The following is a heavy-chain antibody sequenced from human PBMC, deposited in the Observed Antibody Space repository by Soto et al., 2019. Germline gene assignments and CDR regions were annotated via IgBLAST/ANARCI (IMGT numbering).Heavy chain of an antibody. D-gene: IGHD1-1*01. CDR2: ISFEGNTQ. V-gene: IGHV3-30*05. Sequence: QVQLVESGGGVVQPGRSLRLSCAASGFTLSRYGMHWVRQAPGKGLEWVAVISFEGNTQYYADSVKGRFTISRDNSKDTLYLQIHSLRPEDTAVYYCARGAEHQLLSRDYFYGMDVWGQGTTGSVSS. CDR1: GFTLSRYG. CDR3: ARGAEHQLLSRDYFYGMDV. J-gene: IGHJ6*02.